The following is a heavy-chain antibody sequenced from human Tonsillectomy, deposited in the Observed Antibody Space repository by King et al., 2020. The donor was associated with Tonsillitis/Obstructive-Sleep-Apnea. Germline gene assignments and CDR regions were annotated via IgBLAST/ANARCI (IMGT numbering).Heavy chain of an antibody. Sequence: VQLVQSGASVKTPGASVQVSCKASGYTFTKYYIHWVRQARGQGLEWLGIINPSSGVTTYAQNFQGSVARTTDTSASTVYLELRSLRSDDTAVYYCARDDVVGRYIDSWGQGTLVTVSS. CDR3: ARDDVVGRYIDS. CDR1: GYTFTKYY. D-gene: IGHD1-14*01. CDR2: INPSSGVT. V-gene: IGHV1-46*01. J-gene: IGHJ4*02.